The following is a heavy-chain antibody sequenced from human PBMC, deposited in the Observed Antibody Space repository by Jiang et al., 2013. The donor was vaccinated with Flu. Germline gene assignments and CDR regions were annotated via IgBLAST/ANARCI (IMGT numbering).Heavy chain of an antibody. J-gene: IGHJ6*02. CDR1: GGYISTYF. CDR3: ARGQDNSNWYGARYYYAMNV. Sequence: LLKPSETLSLTCTVSGGYISTYFWGWIRQPPGKGLEWIGYFYYSGDTNYNPSLKSRVTMSADTSKNQFSLKLSSVTAADTAVYYCARGQDNSNWYGARYYYAMNVWGQGTTVTVSS. CDR2: FYYSGDT. D-gene: IGHD6-13*01. V-gene: IGHV4-59*01.